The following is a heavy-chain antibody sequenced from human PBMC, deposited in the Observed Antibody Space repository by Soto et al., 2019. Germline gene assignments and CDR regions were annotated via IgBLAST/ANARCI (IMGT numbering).Heavy chain of an antibody. J-gene: IGHJ5*02. V-gene: IGHV1-2*02. CDR2: INPYSGGA. CDR1: GYTFTGYF. CDR3: ARVIRGAYYNSPLDT. D-gene: IGHD3-10*01. Sequence: QVQLLQSGAEVKKPGASVKVSCKASGYTFTGYFMHWVRQAPGQGLEWMGWINPYSGGADYAQSFQGRVTMTRDTSFSTVYMELSRLRFDDTAVYYCARVIRGAYYNSPLDTWGQGTVVTVSS.